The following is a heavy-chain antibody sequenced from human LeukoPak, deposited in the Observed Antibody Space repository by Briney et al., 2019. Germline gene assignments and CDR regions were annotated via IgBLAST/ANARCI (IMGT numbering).Heavy chain of an antibody. CDR1: GYTFTSYD. Sequence: ASVKVSCKASGYTFTSYDIHWVRQATGQGLEWMGWMNPNSGNTGYAQKFQGRVTITRNTSISTAYMELSSLRSEDTAVYYCARAKSIAVAGREARRYDIDYWGQGTLVTVSS. CDR2: MNPNSGNT. V-gene: IGHV1-8*03. J-gene: IGHJ4*02. CDR3: ARAKSIAVAGREARRYDIDY. D-gene: IGHD6-19*01.